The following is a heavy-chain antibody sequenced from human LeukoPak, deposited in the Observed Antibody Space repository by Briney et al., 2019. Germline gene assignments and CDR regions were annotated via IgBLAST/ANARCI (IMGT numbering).Heavy chain of an antibody. Sequence: SQTLSLTCTVSGRSISSGSYYGSWIRQPAGKGLEWIGRIYTSGSTNYNPSLKSRVTISVDTSKNQFSLKLSSVPAADTAVYYCARAESRRYYYGMDVWGQGTTVTVSS. CDR3: ARAESRRYYYGMDV. J-gene: IGHJ6*02. CDR2: IYTSGST. V-gene: IGHV4-61*02. CDR1: GRSISSGSYY.